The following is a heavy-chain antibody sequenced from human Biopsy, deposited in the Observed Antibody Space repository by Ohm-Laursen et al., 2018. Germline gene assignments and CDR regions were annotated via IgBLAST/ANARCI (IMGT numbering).Heavy chain of an antibody. CDR2: IYYTGST. V-gene: IGHV4-59*08. CDR1: GGSISSYY. CDR3: ARHAPSYSGSYWRYFDL. J-gene: IGHJ2*01. Sequence: GTLSLTCTVSGGSISSYYWSWIRQPPGKGLEWIGYIYYTGSTNYNPFLKSRVTISVDTSMNHLSLRLTFVTAADTAVYYCARHAPSYSGSYWRYFDLWGRGTLVTVSS. D-gene: IGHD1-26*01.